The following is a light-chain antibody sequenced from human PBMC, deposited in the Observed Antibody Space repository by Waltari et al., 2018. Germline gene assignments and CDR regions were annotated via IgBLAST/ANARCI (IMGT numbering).Light chain of an antibody. CDR1: QGISSY. V-gene: IGKV1-8*01. CDR2: AAS. Sequence: AIRMTQSPSSLSASTGDRVTITCRASQGISSYLAWYQQKPEKPPKLLIYAASTLQSGVPSRFSGSGSGTEFALTISCLQSEDFATYYCQQYYNYPWTFGQGTKVEIK. J-gene: IGKJ1*01. CDR3: QQYYNYPWT.